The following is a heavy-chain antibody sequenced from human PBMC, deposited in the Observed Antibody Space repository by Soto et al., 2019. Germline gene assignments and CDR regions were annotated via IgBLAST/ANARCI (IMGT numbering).Heavy chain of an antibody. Sequence: PGGSLRLSSAASGFTFSDYYMSWIRQAPGKGLEWVSYISSSGSTIYYADSVKGRFTISRDNAKNSLYLQMNSLRAEDTAVYYCARDSPYDILTGYSDAFDIWGQGTMVTVSS. D-gene: IGHD3-9*01. CDR3: ARDSPYDILTGYSDAFDI. V-gene: IGHV3-11*01. CDR1: GFTFSDYY. J-gene: IGHJ3*02. CDR2: ISSSGSTI.